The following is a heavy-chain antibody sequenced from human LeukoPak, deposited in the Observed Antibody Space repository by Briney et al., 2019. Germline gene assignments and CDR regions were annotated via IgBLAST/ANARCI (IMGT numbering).Heavy chain of an antibody. CDR2: IYPGDSDT. CDR1: GYSFTSYW. D-gene: IGHD7-27*01. Sequence: GESLKISCKGSGYSFTSYWIGWVRQMPGKGLEWMGIIYPGDSDTRYSPSFQGQVTISADKSISTAYPQWSSLKASDTAMYYCARRVYLTGDGDYFDYWGQGTRVTVSS. V-gene: IGHV5-51*01. J-gene: IGHJ4*02. CDR3: ARRVYLTGDGDYFDY.